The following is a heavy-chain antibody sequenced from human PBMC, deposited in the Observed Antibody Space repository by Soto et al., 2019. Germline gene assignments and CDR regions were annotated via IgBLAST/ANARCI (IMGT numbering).Heavy chain of an antibody. Sequence: SETLSLTCAVYGGSFSGYYWSWIRQPPGKGLEWIGEINHSGSTNYNPSLKSRVTISVDTSKNQFSLKLSSVTAADTAVYYCARGPEGTIFGVVIIKNWFDPWGQGTLVTVSS. J-gene: IGHJ5*02. CDR1: GGSFSGYY. V-gene: IGHV4-34*01. CDR2: INHSGST. D-gene: IGHD3-3*01. CDR3: ARGPEGTIFGVVIIKNWFDP.